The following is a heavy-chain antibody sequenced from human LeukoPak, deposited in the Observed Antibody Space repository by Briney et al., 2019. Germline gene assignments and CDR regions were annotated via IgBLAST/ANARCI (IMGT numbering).Heavy chain of an antibody. Sequence: GGSLRLSCAASGFTFSYYGMHWVRQAPGKGLEWVAFIRYDGSKTDYADSVKGRFTISRDNAKNSLYLQMNSLSAEDMALYYCAKGIGYGDNPGHFDYWGQGTLVTVSS. CDR3: AKGIGYGDNPGHFDY. CDR1: GFTFSYYG. J-gene: IGHJ4*02. V-gene: IGHV3-30*02. D-gene: IGHD4-23*01. CDR2: IRYDGSKT.